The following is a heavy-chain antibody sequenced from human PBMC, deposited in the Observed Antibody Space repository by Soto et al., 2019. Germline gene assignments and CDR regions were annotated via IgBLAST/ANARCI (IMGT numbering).Heavy chain of an antibody. D-gene: IGHD1-7*01. CDR3: TTGTGTIDYFDY. CDR1: GFTFSNAW. J-gene: IGHJ4*02. Sequence: LRLSCAASGFTFSNAWMSWVRQAPGKGLEWVGRIKSKTDGGTTDYAAPVKGRFTISRHDSKNTLYLQMNSLKTEDTAVYYCTTGTGTIDYFDYWGQGTLVTVSS. V-gene: IGHV3-15*01. CDR2: IKSKTDGGTT.